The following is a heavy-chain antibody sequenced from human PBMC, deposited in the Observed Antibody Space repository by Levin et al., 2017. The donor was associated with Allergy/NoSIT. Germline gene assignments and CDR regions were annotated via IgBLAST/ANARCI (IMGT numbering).Heavy chain of an antibody. Sequence: SGPTLVKPTQTLTLTCTFSGFLLSTSGVGVGWIRPPPGKALEWLALIYWNDDKRYSPSLKSRLTITKDTSKNQVVLTMTNMDPVDTATYYCAHSFYQMYYYDSSGYYNWGQGTLVTVSS. D-gene: IGHD3-22*01. CDR1: GFLLSTSGVG. V-gene: IGHV2-5*01. CDR2: IYWNDDK. J-gene: IGHJ4*02. CDR3: AHSFYQMYYYDSSGYYN.